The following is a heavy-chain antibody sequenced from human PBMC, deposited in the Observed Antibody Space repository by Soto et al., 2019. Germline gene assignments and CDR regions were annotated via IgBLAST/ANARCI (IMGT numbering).Heavy chain of an antibody. Sequence: PSETLSLTCTVSGASISGFYWSWIRKSAGKGLEWIGRIYATGTTDYNPSLKSRVMMSVDTSKKQFSLKLRAVTAADTAVYYCVRDGTKTLRDWFDPWGQGISVTVSS. CDR2: IYATGTT. CDR3: VRDGTKTLRDWFDP. J-gene: IGHJ5*02. V-gene: IGHV4-4*07. CDR1: GASISGFY. D-gene: IGHD1-1*01.